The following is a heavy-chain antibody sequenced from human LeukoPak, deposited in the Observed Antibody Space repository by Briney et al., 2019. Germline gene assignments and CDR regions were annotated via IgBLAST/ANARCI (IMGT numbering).Heavy chain of an antibody. CDR3: AREYSSGWYFDY. Sequence: PGGSLRLSCAASGFTFSSYWMHWVHQAPGKGLVWVSRINSDGSSTSYADSVKGRFTISRDNAKNTLYLQMNSLRAEDTAVYYCAREYSSGWYFDYWGQGTLVTVSS. D-gene: IGHD6-19*01. J-gene: IGHJ4*02. CDR1: GFTFSSYW. CDR2: INSDGSST. V-gene: IGHV3-74*01.